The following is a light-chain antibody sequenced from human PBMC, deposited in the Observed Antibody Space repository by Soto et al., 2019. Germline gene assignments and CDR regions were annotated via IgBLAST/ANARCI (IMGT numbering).Light chain of an antibody. V-gene: IGKV3-15*01. CDR1: ESVSSN. Sequence: EIVMTQSPVTLSVSPGERATLSCRASESVSSNLAWYQQKPGQAPRLLIYGASTRATGIPARFSGSGSGTEFTLTISSLQSEDFAVYYCQQYNNWPPKWTFGQGTKVDIK. CDR2: GAS. J-gene: IGKJ1*01. CDR3: QQYNNWPPKWT.